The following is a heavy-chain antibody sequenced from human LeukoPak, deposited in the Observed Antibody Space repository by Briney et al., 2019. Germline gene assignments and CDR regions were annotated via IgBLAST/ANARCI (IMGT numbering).Heavy chain of an antibody. Sequence: ASVKVSCKASGYTFTGYYMHWVRQAPGQGLEWMGWINPNSGGTNYAQKFQGRVTMTRDTSISTAYMELSRLRSDDTAVYYCAGVPKRQQLALGYWGQGTLVTVSS. J-gene: IGHJ4*02. CDR2: INPNSGGT. D-gene: IGHD6-13*01. CDR1: GYTFTGYY. CDR3: AGVPKRQQLALGY. V-gene: IGHV1-2*02.